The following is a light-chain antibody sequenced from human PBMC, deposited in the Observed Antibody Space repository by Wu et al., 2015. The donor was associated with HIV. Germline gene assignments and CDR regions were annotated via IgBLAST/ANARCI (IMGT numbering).Light chain of an antibody. CDR1: QRVNNDY. J-gene: IGKJ5*01. CDR2: GAS. Sequence: NVLTQSPGTLSLSPGQRATLSCRASQRVNNDYFAWFQQKPGQAPRLLIYGASSRATGIPGRFSGSGSGTDFTLTITRLEPEDFAVYYCQQYDTSITFGQGTRLDIK. V-gene: IGKV3-20*01. CDR3: QQYDTSIT.